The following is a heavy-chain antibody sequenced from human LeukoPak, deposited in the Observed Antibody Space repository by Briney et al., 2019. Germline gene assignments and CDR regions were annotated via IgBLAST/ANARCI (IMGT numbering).Heavy chain of an antibody. J-gene: IGHJ4*02. Sequence: GGSLRLSCAAPGFTFSDYYMSWIRQAPGKGLEWVSYISSSGSTIYYADSVKGRFTISRDNAKNSLYLQMNSLRAEDTAVYYCARALPGSWHPSCDYWGQGTLVTVSS. CDR2: ISSSGSTI. CDR1: GFTFSDYY. V-gene: IGHV3-11*04. CDR3: ARALPGSWHPSCDY. D-gene: IGHD6-13*01.